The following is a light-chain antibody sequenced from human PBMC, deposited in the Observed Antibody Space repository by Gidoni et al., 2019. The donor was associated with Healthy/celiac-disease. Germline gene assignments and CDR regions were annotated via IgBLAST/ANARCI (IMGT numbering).Light chain of an antibody. Sequence: EMVMTQSPLSLPVTPGEPASISCRSSQSLLHRNGYNYLDWYLQKPGQSPQLLIYLGSNRASGVPDRFSGSGSGTDFTLKISRVEAEDVGVSYCMQALQTPWTFGQGTKVEIK. J-gene: IGKJ1*01. CDR1: QSLLHRNGYNY. CDR2: LGS. CDR3: MQALQTPWT. V-gene: IGKV2-28*01.